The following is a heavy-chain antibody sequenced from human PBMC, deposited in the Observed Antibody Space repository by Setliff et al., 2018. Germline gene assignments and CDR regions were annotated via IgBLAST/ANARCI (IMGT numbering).Heavy chain of an antibody. CDR2: IYIGGSA. J-gene: IGHJ6*03. Sequence: TLSLTCTVSGGSISSYYWSWIRQPAGKGLEWIGHIYIGGSANYNPSLKSRVTMSIGTSKNQFSLKLNSVTAADMAVYYCAREQWLDPPGYYYMDVWAKGTTVTV. CDR1: GGSISSYY. V-gene: IGHV4-4*07. D-gene: IGHD6-19*01. CDR3: AREQWLDPPGYYYMDV.